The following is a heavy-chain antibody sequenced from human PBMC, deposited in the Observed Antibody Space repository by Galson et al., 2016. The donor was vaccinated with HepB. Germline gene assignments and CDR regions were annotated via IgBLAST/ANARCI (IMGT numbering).Heavy chain of an antibody. V-gene: IGHV3-11*06. CDR3: ARGVIPSAIGYYHYMDV. Sequence: SLRLSCAASGFSFSDYYMTWLRQAPGKGLEWLSYISGSGGYANYADSVKGRFSISRDNAKNSLYLHVSSLRAEDTAVYYCARGVIPSAIGYYHYMDVWGKGTTVTVSS. D-gene: IGHD2-2*02. CDR1: GFSFSDYY. CDR2: ISGSGGYA. J-gene: IGHJ6*03.